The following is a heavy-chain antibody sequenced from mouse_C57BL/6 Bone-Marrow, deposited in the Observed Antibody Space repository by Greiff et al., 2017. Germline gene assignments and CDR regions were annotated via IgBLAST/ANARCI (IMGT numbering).Heavy chain of an antibody. D-gene: IGHD1-1*01. V-gene: IGHV1-64*01. CDR1: GYTFTSYW. J-gene: IGHJ3*01. Sequence: QVQLQQPGAELVKPGASVKLSCKASGYTFTSYWMHWVKQRPGQGLEWIGMIHPNSGSTNYNEKFKSQATLTVDKSSSTAYMQLSILTSEDSAVYYCARRNYESWFAYWGQGTLVTVSA. CDR2: IHPNSGST. CDR3: ARRNYESWFAY.